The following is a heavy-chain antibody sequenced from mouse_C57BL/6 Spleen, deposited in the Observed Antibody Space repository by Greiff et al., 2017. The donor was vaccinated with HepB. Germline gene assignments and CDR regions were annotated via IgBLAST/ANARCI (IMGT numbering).Heavy chain of an antibody. V-gene: IGHV1-61*01. Sequence: QVQLQQPGAELVRPGSSVKLSCKASGYTFTSYWMDWVKQRPGQGLEWIGNIYPSDSETHYNQKFKDKATLTVDKSSSTAYMQLSSRTSEDSAVYYCARSAYYYGSSSYAMDYWGQGTSVTVSS. J-gene: IGHJ4*01. CDR3: ARSAYYYGSSSYAMDY. CDR1: GYTFTSYW. D-gene: IGHD1-1*01. CDR2: IYPSDSET.